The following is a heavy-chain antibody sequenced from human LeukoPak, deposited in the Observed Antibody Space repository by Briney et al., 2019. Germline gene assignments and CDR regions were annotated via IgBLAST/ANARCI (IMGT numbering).Heavy chain of an antibody. J-gene: IGHJ4*02. CDR3: ARSASSGYYYDY. Sequence: PSETLSLTCAVYGGSFSGYYWSWIRQPPGKELECIGEINHSGSTNYNPSLKSRVTISVDTSKNQFSLKLSSVTAADTAVYYCARSASSGYYYDYWGQGTLVTVSS. CDR1: GGSFSGYY. V-gene: IGHV4-34*01. CDR2: INHSGST. D-gene: IGHD3-22*01.